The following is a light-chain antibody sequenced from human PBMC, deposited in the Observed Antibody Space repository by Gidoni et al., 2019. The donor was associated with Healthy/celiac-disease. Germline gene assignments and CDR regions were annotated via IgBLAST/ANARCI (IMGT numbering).Light chain of an antibody. CDR1: QSVSSY. CDR3: QQRSNWPPYT. CDR2: DAS. J-gene: IGKJ2*01. Sequence: EIMLTQSPATLSLSPGERATLSCSASQSVSSYLAWYQQKPGQAPKLLLYDASNRATGSPARFSGSGSGTDFTLTISSLEPEDFAVYYCQQRSNWPPYTFGQGTKLEIK. V-gene: IGKV3-11*01.